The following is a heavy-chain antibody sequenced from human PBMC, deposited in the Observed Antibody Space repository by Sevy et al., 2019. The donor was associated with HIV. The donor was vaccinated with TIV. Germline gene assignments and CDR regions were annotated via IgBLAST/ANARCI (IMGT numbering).Heavy chain of an antibody. V-gene: IGHV3-23*01. Sequence: GGSLRLSCAASGFTFSSYAMNWVRQAPGKGLEWVSAISGSGGSTYYADSVKGRFTISRDNSKNTLYLQMNSLRAEDTAVYYCAKDSSLIVATSLDVWGQGTTVTVSS. J-gene: IGHJ6*02. CDR2: ISGSGGST. D-gene: IGHD5-12*01. CDR1: GFTFSSYA. CDR3: AKDSSLIVATSLDV.